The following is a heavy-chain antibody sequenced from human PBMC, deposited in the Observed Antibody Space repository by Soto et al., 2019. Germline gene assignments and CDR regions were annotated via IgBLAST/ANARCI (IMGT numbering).Heavy chain of an antibody. CDR1: GYTFTSYG. Sequence: ASVKVSCKASGYTFTSYGISWVRQAPGQGLEKKGWISAYNGNTNYAQKLQGRVTITTDTSTSTAYMELRSLRSDDTAVFFFARELYDSSGNEAFDIWGQVTMLT. CDR3: ARELYDSSGNEAFDI. V-gene: IGHV1-18*01. D-gene: IGHD3-22*01. J-gene: IGHJ3*02. CDR2: ISAYNGNT.